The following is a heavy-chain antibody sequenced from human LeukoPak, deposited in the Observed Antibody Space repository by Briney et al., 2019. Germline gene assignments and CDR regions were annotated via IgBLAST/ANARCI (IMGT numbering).Heavy chain of an antibody. V-gene: IGHV4-59*08. CDR3: ARHESTDDGIAVAGADEYFQH. CDR1: GGSLSSYY. D-gene: IGHD6-19*01. J-gene: IGHJ1*01. CDR2: IYYSGST. Sequence: SETLSLTSTVSGGSLSSYYWSWVRQPAGKGLEWIGYIYYSGSTTYNPSLKSRVTISVDTSKNQFSLKLSSVTAADTAVYYCARHESTDDGIAVAGADEYFQHWGQGTLVTVPS.